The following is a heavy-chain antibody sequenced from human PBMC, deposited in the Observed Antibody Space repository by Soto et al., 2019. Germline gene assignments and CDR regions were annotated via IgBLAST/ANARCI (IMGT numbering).Heavy chain of an antibody. CDR3: AKGSPPFVVLWFGELLLDIDY. D-gene: IGHD3-10*01. CDR1: GFTFSSYG. Sequence: QVQLVESGGGVVQPGRSLRLSCAASGFTFSSYGMHWVRQAPGKGLEWVAVISYDGSNKYYADSVKGRFTISRDNSKNTLYLQMNSLRAEDTAVYYCAKGSPPFVVLWFGELLLDIDYWGQRTLVTVSS. J-gene: IGHJ4*02. V-gene: IGHV3-30*18. CDR2: ISYDGSNK.